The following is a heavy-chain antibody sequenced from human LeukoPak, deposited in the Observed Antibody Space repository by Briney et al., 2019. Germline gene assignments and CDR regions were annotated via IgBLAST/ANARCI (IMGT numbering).Heavy chain of an antibody. J-gene: IGHJ4*02. CDR1: GYTFTSYG. D-gene: IGHD3-22*01. Sequence: ASVKVSCKASGYTFTSYGISWVRQAPGQGLEWMGWISAYNGNTNYAQKLQGRVTMTTDTSTSTAYMELRSLRSDDTAVYYCAREDYDSSGSTNYYFDYWGQGTLVTVSS. V-gene: IGHV1-18*01. CDR3: AREDYDSSGSTNYYFDY. CDR2: ISAYNGNT.